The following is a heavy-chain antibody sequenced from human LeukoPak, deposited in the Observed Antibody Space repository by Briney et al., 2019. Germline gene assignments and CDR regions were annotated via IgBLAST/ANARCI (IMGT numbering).Heavy chain of an antibody. D-gene: IGHD4-23*01. V-gene: IGHV3-74*01. J-gene: IGHJ4*02. CDR2: IASDGSST. CDR1: GFTFSSYW. CDR3: ARGRPHGNDY. Sequence: GGSLRLSCAASGFTFSSYWMNWVRQAPGKGLVWVSRIASDGSSTTYADSVKGRISISRGNAKNTLYLQMNSLRVEDTAVYYCARGRPHGNDYWGQGILVTVSS.